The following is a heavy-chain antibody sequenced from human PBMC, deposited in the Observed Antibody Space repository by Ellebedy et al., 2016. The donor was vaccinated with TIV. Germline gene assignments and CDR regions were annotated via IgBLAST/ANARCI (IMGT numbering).Heavy chain of an antibody. Sequence: GESLKISXAASGFTFTNYSMNWVRQAPGKGLEWVSSISRGNTYIYYADSVKGRFTISRDNANNSLYLQMDSLRVEDTAVYYCARGRRDYWGQGILVTVSS. V-gene: IGHV3-21*01. CDR3: ARGRRDY. CDR2: ISRGNTYI. CDR1: GFTFTNYS. J-gene: IGHJ4*02.